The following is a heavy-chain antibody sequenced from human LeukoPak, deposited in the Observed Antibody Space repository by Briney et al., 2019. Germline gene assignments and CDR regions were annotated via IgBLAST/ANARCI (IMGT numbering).Heavy chain of an antibody. Sequence: SETLSLTWTVSGGSISRYYWGLIPPPPGKGLEWIGYIYYSGSTNYNPSLKSRVTISVDTSKNQFSLKLSSVTAADTAVYYCARFAQRVAPGMDVWGQGTTVTVSS. V-gene: IGHV4-59*08. CDR1: GGSISRYY. CDR2: IYYSGST. D-gene: IGHD6-25*01. J-gene: IGHJ6*02. CDR3: ARFAQRVAPGMDV.